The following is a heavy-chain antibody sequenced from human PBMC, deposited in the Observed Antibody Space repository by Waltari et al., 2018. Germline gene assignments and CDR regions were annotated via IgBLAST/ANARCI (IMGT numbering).Heavy chain of an antibody. D-gene: IGHD6-19*01. CDR3: SGGEVTGTDF. V-gene: IGHV3-73*01. J-gene: IGHJ4*02. Sequence: EVQVVESGGGLVQPGGSLKLSCATSGFSFSGSSIHWVRQTSGKGLEWVGRSRIEPYNDATAYSASVKGRFTISRGDSKNTAFLQMNSLMTEDTAVYYCSGGEVTGTDFWGQGTLVTVSS. CDR1: GFSFSGSS. CDR2: SRIEPYNDAT.